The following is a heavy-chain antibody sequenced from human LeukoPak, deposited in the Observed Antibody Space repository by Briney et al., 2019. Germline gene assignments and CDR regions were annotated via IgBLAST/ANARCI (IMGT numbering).Heavy chain of an antibody. CDR3: ARTPTNYYDSSGYYYGLGY. Sequence: GASVKVSCKASGYTFTGYYMHWVRQAPGQGLEWMGWINPNSGGTNYAQKFQGRVAMTRDTAISTAYMELSRLRSDDTAVYYCARTPTNYYDSSGYYYGLGYWGQGTLVTVSS. V-gene: IGHV1-2*02. CDR2: INPNSGGT. D-gene: IGHD3-22*01. CDR1: GYTFTGYY. J-gene: IGHJ4*02.